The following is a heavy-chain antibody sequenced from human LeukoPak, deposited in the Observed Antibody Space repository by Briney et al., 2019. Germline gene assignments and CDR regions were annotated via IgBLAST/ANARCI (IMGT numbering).Heavy chain of an antibody. CDR1: GFTFSTYA. Sequence: GGSLRLSCAASGFTFSTYAMTWVRQAPGKGLEWVSTLSVGGGSAHYADSVKGRFTISRDNSKNTLYLQVNSLRAEDTAIYYCARDFWGSFDYWGQGTLVTVSS. CDR3: ARDFWGSFDY. CDR2: LSVGGGSA. D-gene: IGHD7-27*01. V-gene: IGHV3-23*01. J-gene: IGHJ4*02.